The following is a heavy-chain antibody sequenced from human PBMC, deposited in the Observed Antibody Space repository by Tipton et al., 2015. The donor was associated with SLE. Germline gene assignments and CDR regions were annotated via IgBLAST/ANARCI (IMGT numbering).Heavy chain of an antibody. CDR2: IYSGGST. D-gene: IGHD3-10*01. V-gene: IGHV3-66*02. CDR3: ARGYGAGSTYYFAY. Sequence: SLRLSCAASGFTVRSYYMSWVRQAPGKGLEWVSVIYSGGSTYYADSLKGRFTISRDNSKNTLYLQMNSLRAEDTAVYYCARGYGAGSTYYFAYWGQGTLVTVSS. CDR1: GFTVRSYY. J-gene: IGHJ4*02.